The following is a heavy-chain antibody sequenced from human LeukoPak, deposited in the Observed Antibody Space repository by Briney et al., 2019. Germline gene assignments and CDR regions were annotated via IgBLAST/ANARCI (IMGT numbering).Heavy chain of an antibody. D-gene: IGHD1-26*01. Sequence: PGGSLRLSCAASGLTFSSFAMNWVRQAPGKGLEWVAYISGTSGSIYYADSVKGRFSIARDNAKNSLYLQMNSLRAEDTAAYYCARDEPGGRATTNDYWGQGTLVTVSS. CDR1: GLTFSSFA. CDR3: ARDEPGGRATTNDY. CDR2: ISGTSGSI. V-gene: IGHV3-48*01. J-gene: IGHJ4*02.